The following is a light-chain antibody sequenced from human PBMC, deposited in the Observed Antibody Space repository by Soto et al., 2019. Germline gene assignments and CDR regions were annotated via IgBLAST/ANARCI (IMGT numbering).Light chain of an antibody. CDR1: RRVSGSD. CDR3: HQYGISPPT. CDR2: GVS. J-gene: IGKJ1*01. V-gene: IGKV3-20*01. Sequence: EVVLTQSPGTLSLSPGERATLSCGASRRVSGSDLAWYRQKPGQAPRLLISGVSNRATGTPDRFSGSGSGTDFTLTISSLEPEDFAVFYCHQYGISPPTFGPGTKVEI.